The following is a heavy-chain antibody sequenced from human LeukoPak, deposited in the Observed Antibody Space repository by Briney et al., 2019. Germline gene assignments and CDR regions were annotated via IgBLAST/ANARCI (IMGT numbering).Heavy chain of an antibody. CDR2: IKQDGSEK. CDR3: ARGNYDSSGYYYFFDY. Sequence: GGPLRLSCAASGFTFSSYWMNWVRQAPGKGLEWVANIKQDGSEKYYVDSVKGRFTISRDNAKNSLYLQMNSLRAEDTAVYYCARGNYDSSGYYYFFDYWGQGTLVTVSS. V-gene: IGHV3-7*04. D-gene: IGHD3-22*01. CDR1: GFTFSSYW. J-gene: IGHJ4*02.